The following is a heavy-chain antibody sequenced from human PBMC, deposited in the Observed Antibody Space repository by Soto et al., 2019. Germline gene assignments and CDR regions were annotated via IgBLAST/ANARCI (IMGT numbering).Heavy chain of an antibody. CDR3: ARVVAAAGSSRRYYYYYYGMDV. J-gene: IGHJ6*02. CDR1: GFTFSSYE. D-gene: IGHD6-13*01. CDR2: ISSSGSTI. V-gene: IGHV3-48*03. Sequence: LRLSCAASGFTFSSYEMNWVRQAPGKGLEWASYISSSGSTIYYADSVKGRFTISRDNAKNSLYLQMNSLRAEDTAVYYCARVVAAAGSSRRYYYYYYGMDVWGQGTTVTVSS.